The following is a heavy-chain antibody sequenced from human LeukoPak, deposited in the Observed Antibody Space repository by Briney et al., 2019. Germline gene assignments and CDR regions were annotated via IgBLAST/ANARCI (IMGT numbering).Heavy chain of an antibody. CDR2: ISYDGSNK. D-gene: IGHD6-19*01. CDR1: GFTFSSYG. J-gene: IGHJ4*02. CDR3: AKKQWLAY. Sequence: GRSLRLSCAASGFTFSSYGMHWVRQAPGKGLEWVAVISYDGSNKYYADSVKGRFTISRDNSKNTLYLQMNSLRAEDTAVYYCAKKQWLAYWGQGTLVTVSS. V-gene: IGHV3-30*18.